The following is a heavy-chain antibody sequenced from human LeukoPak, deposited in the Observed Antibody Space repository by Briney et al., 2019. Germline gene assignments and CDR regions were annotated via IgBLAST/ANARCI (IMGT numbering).Heavy chain of an antibody. Sequence: PSETLSLTCTVSGGSISSYYWSWIRQPAGKGLEWIGRIYTSGSTNYNPSLKRRVTMSVDTSKNQFSLKLSSVTAADTAVYYCARDSYDFWSGYFNWFDPWGQGTLVTVSS. CDR2: IYTSGST. D-gene: IGHD3-3*01. J-gene: IGHJ5*02. CDR1: GGSISSYY. CDR3: ARDSYDFWSGYFNWFDP. V-gene: IGHV4-4*07.